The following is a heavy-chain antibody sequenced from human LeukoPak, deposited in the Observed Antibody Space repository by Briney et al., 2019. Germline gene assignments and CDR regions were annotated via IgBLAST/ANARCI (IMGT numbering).Heavy chain of an antibody. CDR1: GYSISSGYY. D-gene: IGHD5-12*01. J-gene: IGHJ5*02. Sequence: SETLSLTCTVSGYSISSGYYWGWIRQPPGKGLEWIGSIYHSGSTYYNPSLKSRVTISVDTSKNQFSLKLSSVTAADTAVYYCARRVSGYSDYAPWLDPWDQGALVPVSS. CDR2: IYHSGST. CDR3: ARRVSGYSDYAPWLDP. V-gene: IGHV4-38-2*02.